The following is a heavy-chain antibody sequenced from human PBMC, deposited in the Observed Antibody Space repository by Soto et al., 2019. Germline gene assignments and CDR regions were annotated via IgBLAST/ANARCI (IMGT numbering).Heavy chain of an antibody. CDR1: GYIFSTYN. J-gene: IGHJ5*02. CDR2: INPHGGPP. CDR3: AFGRSTASSWLDP. V-gene: IGHV1-46*01. D-gene: IGHD2-21*02. Sequence: QEQLVQSGTEVKKPGASVRVSCKAFGYIFSTYNIHWLRQAPGQGLEWMGMINPHGGPPSDGEKYQGRVTMTSDTVTTTVYMELRSLTSEDTAVYYCAFGRSTASSWLDPWGQGTLVSVSS.